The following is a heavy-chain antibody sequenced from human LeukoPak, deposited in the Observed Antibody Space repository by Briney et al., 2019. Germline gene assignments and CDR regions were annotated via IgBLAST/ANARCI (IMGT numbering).Heavy chain of an antibody. CDR2: IYHSGST. J-gene: IGHJ5*02. V-gene: IGHV4-38-2*01. CDR1: GYSISSGYY. Sequence: SETLSLTCAASGYSISSGYYWGWIRQPPGKGLEWIGSIYHSGSTYYNPSLKSRVTISVDTSKNQFSLKLSSVTAADTAVYYCARIGGDRWFDPWGQGTLVTVSS. CDR3: ARIGGDRWFDP. D-gene: IGHD3-10*01.